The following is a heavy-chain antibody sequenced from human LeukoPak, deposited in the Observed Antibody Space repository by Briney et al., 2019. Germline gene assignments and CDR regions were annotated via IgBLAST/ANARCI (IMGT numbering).Heavy chain of an antibody. Sequence: GASVKVSCKASGYTFTSYGISWVRQAPGQGLEWMGWINPNSGGTNYAQKFQGWVTMTRDTSISTAYMELSRLRSDDTAVYYCARAESTNDYGDYVWGTPDYYGMDVWGQGTTVTVSS. J-gene: IGHJ6*02. CDR3: ARAESTNDYGDYVWGTPDYYGMDV. D-gene: IGHD4-17*01. V-gene: IGHV1-2*04. CDR1: GYTFTSYG. CDR2: INPNSGGT.